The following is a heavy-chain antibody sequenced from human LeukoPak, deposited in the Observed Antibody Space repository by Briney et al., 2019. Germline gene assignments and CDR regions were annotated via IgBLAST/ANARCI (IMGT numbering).Heavy chain of an antibody. Sequence: SETLSLTCAVSGGSISSGGYYWSWIRQPPGKGLEWIGYIYHSGSTYYNPSLKSRVTISVDRSKNQFSLKLSSVTAADTAVYYCARAWDIVVVPAAIVAFDIWGQGTMVTVSS. V-gene: IGHV4-30-2*01. CDR1: GGSISSGGYY. D-gene: IGHD2-2*01. J-gene: IGHJ3*02. CDR3: ARAWDIVVVPAAIVAFDI. CDR2: IYHSGST.